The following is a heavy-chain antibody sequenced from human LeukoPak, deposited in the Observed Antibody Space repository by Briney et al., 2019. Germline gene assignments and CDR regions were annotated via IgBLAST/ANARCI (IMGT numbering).Heavy chain of an antibody. D-gene: IGHD3-22*01. J-gene: IGHJ4*02. CDR2: IIPIFGTA. CDR1: GGTFGSYA. CDR3: ARARYDSSGYYYG. Sequence: SVKVSCKASGGTFGSYAISWVRQAPGQGLEWMGRIIPIFGTANSAQKFQGRVTITTDASTSTAYMELSSLRSEDTAVYYCARARYDSSGYYYGWGQGTLVTVSS. V-gene: IGHV1-69*05.